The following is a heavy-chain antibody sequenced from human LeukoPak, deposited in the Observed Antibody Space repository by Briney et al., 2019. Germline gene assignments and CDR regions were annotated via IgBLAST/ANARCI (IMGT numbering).Heavy chain of an antibody. V-gene: IGHV3-30-3*01. D-gene: IGHD3-3*01. J-gene: IGHJ4*02. CDR1: GFTFSSSA. CDR2: MSNEGSSK. CDR3: ARVHYDFWSGLIY. Sequence: GGSLRLSCAASGFTFSSSAMSWVRQAPGKGLEWVAVMSNEGSSKYYADSVKGRFTISRDNSKNTLYLQMNSLRAEDTAVYYCARVHYDFWSGLIYWGQGTLVTVSS.